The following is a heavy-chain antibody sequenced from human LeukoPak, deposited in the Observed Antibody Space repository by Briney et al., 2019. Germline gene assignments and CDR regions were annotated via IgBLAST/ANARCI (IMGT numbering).Heavy chain of an antibody. CDR1: GYTFTSYD. D-gene: IGHD3-9*01. CDR3: ARGLLPNYYDILTGYYNPIDY. Sequence: ASVKVSCKASGYTFTSYDINWVRQATGQGLEWMGWMNPNSGNTGYAQKFQGRVTMTRNTSISTAYMELSSLRSEDTAVYYCARGLLPNYYDILTGYYNPIDYWGQGTLVTVSS. CDR2: MNPNSGNT. V-gene: IGHV1-8*01. J-gene: IGHJ4*02.